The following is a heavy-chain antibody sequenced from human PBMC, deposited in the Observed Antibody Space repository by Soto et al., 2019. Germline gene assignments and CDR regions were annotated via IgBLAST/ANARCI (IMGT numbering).Heavy chain of an antibody. J-gene: IGHJ5*02. Sequence: SETLSLTCAISGDGVSSYSAAGNCIRQSPSGGLEWLGRTYYRSRFFSDYAESVKSRIIINPDTSKNQFSLQLKSVTPEDTAVYYCVRDRYSSSGWFDPWGQGTPVTVSS. CDR3: VRDRYSSSGWFDP. D-gene: IGHD3-10*01. CDR2: TYYRSRFFS. CDR1: GDGVSSYSAA. V-gene: IGHV6-1*01.